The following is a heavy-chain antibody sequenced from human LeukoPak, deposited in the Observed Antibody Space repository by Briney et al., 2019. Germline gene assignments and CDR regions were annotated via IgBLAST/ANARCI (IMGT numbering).Heavy chain of an antibody. CDR1: GGSISSGGYY. CDR2: IYYSGST. V-gene: IGHV4-31*03. CDR3: AREESGSYYGAFDY. Sequence: SETLSLTCTVSGGSISSGGYYWSWIRQHPGKGLEWIGYIYYSGSTYYNPSLKSRVTISVDTSKNQFSLRLSSVTAADTAVYYCAREESGSYYGAFDYWGQGTLVTVSS. D-gene: IGHD1-26*01. J-gene: IGHJ4*02.